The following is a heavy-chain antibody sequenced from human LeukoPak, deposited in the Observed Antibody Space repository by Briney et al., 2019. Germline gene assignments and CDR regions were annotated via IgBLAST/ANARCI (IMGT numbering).Heavy chain of an antibody. V-gene: IGHV4-38-2*02. CDR1: GYSISSGYY. D-gene: IGHD2-21*01. CDR2: IYHSGST. Sequence: SETLSLTCTVSGYSISSGYYWGWIRQPPGKGLEWIGSIYHSGSTNYNPSLKSRVTISVDTSKNQFSLKLSSVTAADTAVYYCARQILWWCPRFDYWGQGTLVTVSS. J-gene: IGHJ4*02. CDR3: ARQILWWCPRFDY.